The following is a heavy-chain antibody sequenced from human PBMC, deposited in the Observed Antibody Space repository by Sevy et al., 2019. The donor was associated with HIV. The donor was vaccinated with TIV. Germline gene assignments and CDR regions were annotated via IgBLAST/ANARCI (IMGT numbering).Heavy chain of an antibody. CDR2: ISGSDDSGGDDTI. Sequence: GGSLRLSCTASGFTLSDYYMSWIRQAPGKGLQWISYISGSDDSGGDDTIYYADSVKGRFTISRDNAKNSLYLQMSGLGPEEPAVYYGAGVNGKDGRGGDYYYHAMDVWGRGTTVTVSS. CDR1: GFTLSDYY. V-gene: IGHV3-11*01. J-gene: IGHJ6*02. CDR3: AGVNGKDGRGGDYYYHAMDV. D-gene: IGHD1-26*01.